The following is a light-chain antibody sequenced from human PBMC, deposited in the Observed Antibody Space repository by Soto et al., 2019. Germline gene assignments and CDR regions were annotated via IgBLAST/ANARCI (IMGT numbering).Light chain of an antibody. CDR3: QQSYRTPPWT. V-gene: IGKV1-39*01. Sequence: DIQMTQSPSSLSASVGDRVTITCRASQSISSYLNWYQQKPGKAPKLLIYAASSLQSGVPSRFSGSRSGTDFTLPISSLQPEDFATYYCQQSYRTPPWTFGQGTKVEIK. J-gene: IGKJ1*01. CDR1: QSISSY. CDR2: AAS.